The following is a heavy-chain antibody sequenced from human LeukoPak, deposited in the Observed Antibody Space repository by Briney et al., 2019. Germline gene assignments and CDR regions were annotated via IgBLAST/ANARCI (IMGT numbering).Heavy chain of an antibody. CDR3: ARTGDIVVVPAAED. J-gene: IGHJ4*02. D-gene: IGHD2-2*01. Sequence: SETLSLTCTVSGGSISSSSYYWGWIRQPPGKGLEWIGSTYYSGSTYYNPSLKSRVTISVDTSKNQFSLKLSSVTAADTAVYYCARTGDIVVVPAAEDWGQGTLVTVSS. CDR1: GGSISSSSYY. V-gene: IGHV4-39*01. CDR2: TYYSGST.